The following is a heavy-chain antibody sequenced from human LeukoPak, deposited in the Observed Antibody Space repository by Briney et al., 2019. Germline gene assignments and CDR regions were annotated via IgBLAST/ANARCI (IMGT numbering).Heavy chain of an antibody. Sequence: GGSLRLSCAASGFIFNDYGMSWVRQAPGKGLEWVSGISGSGGSTYYADSVKGRFTISRDKSKKKLYLQMNSLRAEDTAVYYCARAYYYGSGSYYWASDYWGQGTLVTVSS. V-gene: IGHV3-23*01. J-gene: IGHJ4*02. CDR1: GFIFNDYG. CDR3: ARAYYYGSGSYYWASDY. D-gene: IGHD3-10*01. CDR2: ISGSGGST.